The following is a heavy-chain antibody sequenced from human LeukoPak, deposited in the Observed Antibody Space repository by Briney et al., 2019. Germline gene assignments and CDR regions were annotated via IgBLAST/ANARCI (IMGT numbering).Heavy chain of an antibody. CDR3: ARDRFRAPRGPRRIGWFDP. CDR1: GYTFTGYY. Sequence: ASVKVSCKASGYTFTGYYMHWVRQAPRQGLEWMGWINPNSGGTNYAQKFRGRISLTRDTSIRTAYMELTRLTSADTAVYFCARDRFRAPRGPRRIGWFDPWGQGTLVTVSS. J-gene: IGHJ5*02. CDR2: INPNSGGT. V-gene: IGHV1-2*02. D-gene: IGHD2/OR15-2a*01.